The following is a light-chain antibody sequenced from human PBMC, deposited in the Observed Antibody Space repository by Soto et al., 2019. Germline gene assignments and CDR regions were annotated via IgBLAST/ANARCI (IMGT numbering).Light chain of an antibody. V-gene: IGLV2-14*03. CDR2: NVY. J-gene: IGLJ1*01. CDR1: SSDIGIYNF. Sequence: QSVLTQPASVSGSPGQSITTSCTGTSSDIGIYNFVSWYQQHPGKAPKLMIYNVYSRPSGVSSRFSGSKSGNTASLTISWLQAEDEADYYCNSYTSASTYVFGTGTKVTVL. CDR3: NSYTSASTYV.